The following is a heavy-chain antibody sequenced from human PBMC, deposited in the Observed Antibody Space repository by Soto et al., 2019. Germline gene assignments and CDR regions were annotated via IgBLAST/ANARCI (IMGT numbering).Heavy chain of an antibody. V-gene: IGHV1-3*01. CDR2: INAGNGNT. CDR1: GYTFTSYD. CDR3: ARGPITMIGYYFDY. Sequence: GASVKVSCKASGYTFTSYDINWVRQAPGQRLEWMGWINAGNGNTKYSQKFQGRVTITRDTSASTAYMELSSLRSEDTAVYYCARGPITMIGYYFDYRGQGTLVTVPS. D-gene: IGHD3-10*02. J-gene: IGHJ4*02.